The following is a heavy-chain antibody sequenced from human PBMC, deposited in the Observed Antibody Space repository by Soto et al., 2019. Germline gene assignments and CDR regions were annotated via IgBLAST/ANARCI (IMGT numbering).Heavy chain of an antibody. D-gene: IGHD3-3*01. CDR2: INPSGGST. J-gene: IGHJ5*02. V-gene: IGHV1-46*01. Sequence: GASVKVSCKASGYTFTSYYMHWVRQAPGQGLEWMGIINPSGGSTSYAQKFQGRVTMTRDTSTSTVYMELSSLRSEDTAVYYCARYYYFWSGSHAPSWFDPWAQGTLVTVYS. CDR1: GYTFTSYY. CDR3: ARYYYFWSGSHAPSWFDP.